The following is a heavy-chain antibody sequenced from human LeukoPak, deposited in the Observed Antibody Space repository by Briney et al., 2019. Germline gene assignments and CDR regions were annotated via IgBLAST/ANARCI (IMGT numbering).Heavy chain of an antibody. D-gene: IGHD3-22*01. V-gene: IGHV3-48*03. CDR2: ISSSGSTI. CDR1: GFTFSSYE. CDR3: ARDDSYYDSSGPSRWDAFDI. J-gene: IGHJ3*02. Sequence: PGGSLRLSWAASGFTFSSYEMNWVRQAPGKGLGWVSYISSSGSTIYYADSVKGRFTISRDNAKNSLYLQMNSLRAEDTAVYYCARDDSYYDSSGPSRWDAFDIWGQGTMVTVSS.